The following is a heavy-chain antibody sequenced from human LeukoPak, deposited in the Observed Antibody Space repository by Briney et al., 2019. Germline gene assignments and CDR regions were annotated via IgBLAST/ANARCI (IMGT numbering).Heavy chain of an antibody. J-gene: IGHJ6*03. D-gene: IGHD3-10*01. V-gene: IGHV3-53*01. CDR1: GFTFSSYE. CDR3: ARVYYGSGSLHYYYYYMDV. CDR2: TYSGGRT. Sequence: GGSLRLSCAASGFTFSSYEMNWVRQAPGKGLEWVSVTYSGGRTYYADSVKGRFTISRDNSKNALNLQMHNLRAEDTAVYYCARVYYGSGSLHYYYYYMDVWGKGTTVTISS.